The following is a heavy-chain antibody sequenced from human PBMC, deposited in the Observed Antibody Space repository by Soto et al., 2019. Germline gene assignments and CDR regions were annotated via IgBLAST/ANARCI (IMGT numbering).Heavy chain of an antibody. D-gene: IGHD3-22*01. CDR3: ARDVDSGYDY. CDR2: IYYSGST. CDR1: GGSISSGGYY. Sequence: SETLSLTCTVSGGSISSGGYYWSWIRQHPGKGLEWIGYIYYSGSTYYNPSLKSRVTISVDTSKNQFSLKLSSVTAADTAVYYCARDVDSGYDYWGQGTLVTVSS. J-gene: IGHJ4*02. V-gene: IGHV4-31*03.